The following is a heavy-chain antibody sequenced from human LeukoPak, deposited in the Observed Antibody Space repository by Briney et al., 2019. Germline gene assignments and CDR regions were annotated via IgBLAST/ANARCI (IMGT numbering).Heavy chain of an antibody. D-gene: IGHD3-10*01. CDR3: TRTKHPWFGEFWDYYYYMDV. Sequence: GGSLRLSCTASGFTFGDYAMSWVRQAPGKGLEWVGFIRSKAYGGTTEYAASVKGRFTISRDDSKSIAYLQMNSLKTEDTAVYYCTRTKHPWFGEFWDYYYYMDVWGRGTTVTVSS. CDR1: GFTFGDYA. CDR2: IRSKAYGGTT. V-gene: IGHV3-49*04. J-gene: IGHJ6*03.